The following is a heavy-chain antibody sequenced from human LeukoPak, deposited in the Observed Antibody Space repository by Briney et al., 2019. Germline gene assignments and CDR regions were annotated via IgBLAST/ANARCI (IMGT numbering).Heavy chain of an antibody. Sequence: GGSLRLSCVASGLTFSNYNMNWVRQAPGKGLEWVSNIRYSGVTMYYADSVKGRFTISRHTSKNTLYLQMNSLRAEDTAVYYCARESTLLRGAFDPWGPGTLVTVSS. V-gene: IGHV3-48*01. J-gene: IGHJ5*02. CDR2: IRYSGVTM. CDR3: ARESTLLRGAFDP. CDR1: GLTFSNYN. D-gene: IGHD2/OR15-2a*01.